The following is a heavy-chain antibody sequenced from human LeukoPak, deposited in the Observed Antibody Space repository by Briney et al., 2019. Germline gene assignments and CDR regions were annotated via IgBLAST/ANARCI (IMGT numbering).Heavy chain of an antibody. CDR3: ATGASKVTTDFANY. D-gene: IGHD4-17*01. Sequence: GESLKISCKGSGXSFTNYWISWVRQMPGKGLEWMGRIDPRDSYTKYSPSFEGHVTISVDRSISSAFLQWNSLKASDSAMYYCATGASKVTTDFANYWGQGTQVAVSS. V-gene: IGHV5-10-1*01. CDR2: IDPRDSYT. CDR1: GXSFTNYW. J-gene: IGHJ4*02.